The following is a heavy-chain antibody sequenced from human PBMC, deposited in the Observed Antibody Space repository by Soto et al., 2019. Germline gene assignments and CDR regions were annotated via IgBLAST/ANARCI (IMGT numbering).Heavy chain of an antibody. Sequence: PGGSLRLSFTVFGFAFNNYGINWVRQSPGKGLGWVWSIIKGAYTYYSASAKGRFSTSRHNAKRSLSLQIDTLRVEDTAVCFCVREDSIINHDGTDFWGQGTLVTVSS. CDR3: VREDSIINHDGTDF. CDR2: IIKGAYT. J-gene: IGHJ4*01. D-gene: IGHD3-22*01. CDR1: GFAFNNYG. V-gene: IGHV3-21*01.